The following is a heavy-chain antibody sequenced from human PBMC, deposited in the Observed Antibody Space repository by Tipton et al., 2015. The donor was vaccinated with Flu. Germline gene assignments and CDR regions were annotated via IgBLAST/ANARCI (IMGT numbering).Heavy chain of an antibody. J-gene: IGHJ5*01. CDR3: AKVLFGWVES. CDR1: GGSISSSSYY. Sequence: TLSLTCTVSGGSISSSSYYWGWIRQPPGKGLEWIGSIYFSGNTYYNPSLKSRVTISVDTSKNQFSLKVSSVTAADTAVYYCAKVLFGWVESWAQGTLVTVSS. D-gene: IGHD3-16*01. CDR2: IYFSGNT. V-gene: IGHV4-39*07.